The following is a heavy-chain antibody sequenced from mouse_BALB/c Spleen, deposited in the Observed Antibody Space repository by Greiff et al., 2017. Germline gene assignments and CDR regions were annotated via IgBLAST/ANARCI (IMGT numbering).Heavy chain of an antibody. V-gene: IGHV1-15*01. Sequence: QVQLQQSGAELVRPGASVTLSCKASGYTFTDYEMHWVKQTPVHGLEWIGAIDPETGGTAYNQKFKGKATLTADKSSSTAYMELRSLTSEDSAVYYCTRDMITPYWYFDVWGAGTTVTVSS. CDR3: TRDMITPYWYFDV. J-gene: IGHJ1*01. D-gene: IGHD2-4*01. CDR2: IDPETGGT. CDR1: GYTFTDYE.